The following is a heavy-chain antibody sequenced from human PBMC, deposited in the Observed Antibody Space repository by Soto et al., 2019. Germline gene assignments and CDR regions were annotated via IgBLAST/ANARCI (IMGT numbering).Heavy chain of an antibody. CDR3: ARDGGGEYCSGGSCSANDAFDI. D-gene: IGHD2-15*01. CDR2: IYSGGST. CDR1: GFTVSSNY. V-gene: IGHV3-53*01. J-gene: IGHJ3*02. Sequence: EVQLVESGGGLIQPGGSLRLSCAASGFTVSSNYMSWVRQAPGKGLEWVSVIYSGGSTYYADSVKGRFTISRDNSKNTLYLEMNGLRGEDTAVYYCARDGGGEYCSGGSCSANDAFDIWGQGTMVTVSS.